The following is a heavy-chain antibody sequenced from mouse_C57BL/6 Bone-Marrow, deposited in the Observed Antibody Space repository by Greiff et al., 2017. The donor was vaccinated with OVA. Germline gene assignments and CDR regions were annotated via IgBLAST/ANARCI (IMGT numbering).Heavy chain of an antibody. CDR1: GYTFTDYY. CDR2: IYPGSGNT. V-gene: IGHV1-76*01. Sequence: VKLMESGAELVRPGASVKLSCKASGYTFTDYYINWVKQRPGQGLEWIARIYPGSGNTYYNEKFKGKATLTAEKSSSTAYMQLSSLTSEDSAVYFCARDGSSFAYWGQGTLVTVSA. CDR3: ARDGSSFAY. J-gene: IGHJ3*01. D-gene: IGHD1-1*01.